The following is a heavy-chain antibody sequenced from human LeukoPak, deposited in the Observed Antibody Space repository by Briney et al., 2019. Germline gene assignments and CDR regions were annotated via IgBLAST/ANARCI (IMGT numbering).Heavy chain of an antibody. CDR2: ISSSSSYI. CDR1: GFTFSSYI. Sequence: GGSLRLSCAASGFTFSSYIMNWVRQAPGKGLEWVSSISSSSSYIYYADSVKGRFTISRDNAKNSLYLQMNSLRAEDTAVYYCARGRYDFWSGYSPPFDYWGQGTLVTVSS. D-gene: IGHD3-3*01. CDR3: ARGRYDFWSGYSPPFDY. J-gene: IGHJ4*02. V-gene: IGHV3-21*01.